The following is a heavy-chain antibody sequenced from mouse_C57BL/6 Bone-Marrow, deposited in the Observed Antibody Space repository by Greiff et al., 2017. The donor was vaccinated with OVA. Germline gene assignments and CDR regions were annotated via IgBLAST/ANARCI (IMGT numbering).Heavy chain of an antibody. Sequence: VKLVESGPGLVQPSQSLSITCTVSGFSLTSYGVHWVRQSPGKGLEWLGVIWSGGSTDYNAAFISRLSISKDNSKSQVFFKMNSLQADDTAIYYCARGSIVTGYYYAMDYWGQGTSVTVSS. J-gene: IGHJ4*01. D-gene: IGHD2-5*01. V-gene: IGHV2-2*01. CDR2: IWSGGST. CDR1: GFSLTSYG. CDR3: ARGSIVTGYYYAMDY.